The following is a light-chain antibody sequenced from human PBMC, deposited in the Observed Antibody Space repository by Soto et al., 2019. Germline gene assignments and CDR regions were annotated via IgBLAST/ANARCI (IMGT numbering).Light chain of an antibody. CDR1: QSISTW. CDR2: KAS. J-gene: IGKJ4*01. V-gene: IGKV1-5*03. Sequence: DIQMTQSPSTLSASVGDRVTITCRASQSISTWLAWYQQEPGKAPKLLIHKASSLQSGVPSRFSGSGSGTDFTLAISSLHHDDFETYYCQQYSTYPLTLGGGTKVDIK. CDR3: QQYSTYPLT.